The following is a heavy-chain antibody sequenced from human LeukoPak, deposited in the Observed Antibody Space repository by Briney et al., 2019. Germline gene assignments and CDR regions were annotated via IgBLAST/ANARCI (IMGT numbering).Heavy chain of an antibody. CDR1: GGSISSRNW. CDR3: ARVVYSGYDFRGAMDV. J-gene: IGHJ6*03. D-gene: IGHD5-12*01. V-gene: IGHV4-4*02. Sequence: SGTLSLTCAVSGGSISSRNWWSWVRQPPGKGLEWIGEIYHSGSTNYNPSLKSRVTISVDTSKNQFSLKLSSVTAADTAVYYCARVVYSGYDFRGAMDVWGKGTTVTVSS. CDR2: IYHSGST.